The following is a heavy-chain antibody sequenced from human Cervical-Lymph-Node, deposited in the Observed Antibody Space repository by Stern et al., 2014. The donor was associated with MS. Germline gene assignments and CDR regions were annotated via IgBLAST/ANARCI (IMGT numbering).Heavy chain of an antibody. V-gene: IGHV1-46*01. D-gene: IGHD2-21*02. CDR3: ARIRDPTAYLDY. Sequence: QVQLVQSRAEVKKPGASVKISCKASGYFFSNYYLHWLRRAPGQGLEWVAMIDPRSGRTTYAQKFQGRVIVTRDTSTSSVYMELSSLRSDDTAVYFCARIRDPTAYLDYWGQGSQVTVSS. J-gene: IGHJ4*02. CDR1: GYFFSNYY. CDR2: IDPRSGRT.